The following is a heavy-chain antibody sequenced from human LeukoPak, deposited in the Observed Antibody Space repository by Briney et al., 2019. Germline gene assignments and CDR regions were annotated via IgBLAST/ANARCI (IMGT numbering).Heavy chain of an antibody. V-gene: IGHV4-4*02. D-gene: IGHD6-19*01. CDR3: AREVAAGSYRGFDY. CDR1: GGSISTDNW. J-gene: IGHJ4*01. Sequence: SETLFLTCAVSGGSISTDNWWHWIRQSPGKGLEWIAEIYRNGDVHYNPSLKSRVTMSVDTSKNQFSLKVNSVTAADTATYFCAREVAAGSYRGFDYWGQGTLVTVSS. CDR2: IYRNGDV.